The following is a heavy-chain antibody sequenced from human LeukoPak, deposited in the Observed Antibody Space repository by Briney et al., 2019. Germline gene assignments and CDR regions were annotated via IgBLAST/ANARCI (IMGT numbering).Heavy chain of an antibody. CDR1: GLSFSTYS. V-gene: IGHV3-21*06. CDR3: VRDVGAVRGEVYFDY. D-gene: IGHD3-10*01. CDR2: ITGSGPYM. J-gene: IGHJ4*02. Sequence: GGSLRLSCAASGLSFSTYSMNWVRQAPGKGLEWVSSITGSGPYMLYADSVKHRFTISRDNTKNLLYLEMNSLRAEDTAMYFCVRDVGAVRGEVYFDYWGQGTLVTVSS.